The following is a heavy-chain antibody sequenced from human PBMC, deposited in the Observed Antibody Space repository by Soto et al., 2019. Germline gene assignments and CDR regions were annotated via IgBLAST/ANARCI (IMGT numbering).Heavy chain of an antibody. Sequence: SETLSLTCTVSGGSISSYYWSWIRQPPGKGLEWIGYIYYSGSTNYNPSLKSRVTISVDTSKNQFSLKLSSVTAADTAVYYCARVAAYPGYCSSTSCYIYYYYYMDVWGKGTTVTVSS. D-gene: IGHD2-2*01. CDR3: ARVAAYPGYCSSTSCYIYYYYYMDV. V-gene: IGHV4-59*01. CDR2: IYYSGST. CDR1: GGSISSYY. J-gene: IGHJ6*03.